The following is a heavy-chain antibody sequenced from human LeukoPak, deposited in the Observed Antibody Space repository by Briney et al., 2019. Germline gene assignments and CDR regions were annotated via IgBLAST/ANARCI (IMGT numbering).Heavy chain of an antibody. D-gene: IGHD2-2*01. Sequence: PGGSLRLSCAASGFTFSSYSMNWVRQAPGKGLEWVSSISSSSSYIYYADSVKGRFTISRDNARNSLYLQMNSLRAEDTAVYYCARASTSCYDYWGQGTLVTVSS. J-gene: IGHJ4*02. V-gene: IGHV3-21*01. CDR2: ISSSSSYI. CDR1: GFTFSSYS. CDR3: ARASTSCYDY.